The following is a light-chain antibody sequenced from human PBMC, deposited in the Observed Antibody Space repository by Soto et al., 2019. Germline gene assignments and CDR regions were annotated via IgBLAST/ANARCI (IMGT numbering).Light chain of an antibody. Sequence: DIQMTQAPSTLSASVGDRVTVTFRASQSISSWLAWYQQKPGKAPKLLIYDASSLESGVPSRFSGSGSGTEFTLTIRRLEPEDCAVYYCQQFSSYPLTGGGGNKGDIK. J-gene: IGKJ4*01. CDR1: QSISSW. CDR2: DAS. V-gene: IGKV1-5*01. CDR3: QQFSSYPLT.